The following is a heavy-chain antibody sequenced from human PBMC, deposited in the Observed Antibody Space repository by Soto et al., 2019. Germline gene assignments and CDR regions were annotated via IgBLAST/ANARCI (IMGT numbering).Heavy chain of an antibody. V-gene: IGHV3-23*01. CDR1: GFTFSSYA. CDR3: ANQGPQLGY. CDR2: ISGSGRST. J-gene: IGHJ4*02. D-gene: IGHD3-3*02. Sequence: EVQLLESGGGLVQPGGSLRLSCAASGFTFSSYAMSWVRQAPGKGLEWVSAISGSGRSTYHADSVKGRFTISIDNSKNTLKLQMNSLRAEDTAVYYCANQGPQLGYWGQGTLVTFSS.